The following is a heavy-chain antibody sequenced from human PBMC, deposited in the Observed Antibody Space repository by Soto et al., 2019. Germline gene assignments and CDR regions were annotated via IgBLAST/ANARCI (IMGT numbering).Heavy chain of an antibody. Sequence: VQLVESGGGVVQPGRSLRLSCAASGFTFSDYAMHWVRQAPGKGLEWVAVVSQDGRNTHYADSVKGRFTISRDSSKNTVSLEMTSLRAEDTAVYYCAKGVRQWLVTSDVNYWGQGALVTVSS. V-gene: IGHV3-30*18. CDR1: GFTFSDYA. J-gene: IGHJ4*02. CDR2: VSQDGRNT. CDR3: AKGVRQWLVTSDVNY. D-gene: IGHD6-19*01.